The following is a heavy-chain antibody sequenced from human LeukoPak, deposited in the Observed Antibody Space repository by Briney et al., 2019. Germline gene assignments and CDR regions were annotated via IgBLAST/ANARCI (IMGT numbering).Heavy chain of an antibody. CDR2: IYTSGST. Sequence: SETLSLTCTVSGGSISSYYWSWIRQPAGKGLEWIGRIYTSGSTNYNPSLKSRVTMSVDTSKNQFSLKLSSVTAADTAVYYCARGLRYSGSASYFDYWGQGTLVTVSS. CDR1: GGSISSYY. D-gene: IGHD5-12*01. V-gene: IGHV4-4*07. CDR3: ARGLRYSGSASYFDY. J-gene: IGHJ4*02.